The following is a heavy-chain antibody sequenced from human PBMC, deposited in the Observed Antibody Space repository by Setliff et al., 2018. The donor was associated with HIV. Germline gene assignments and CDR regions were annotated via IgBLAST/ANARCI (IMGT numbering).Heavy chain of an antibody. V-gene: IGHV4-38-2*01. CDR1: GYSISNGYY. Sequence: SETLSLTCALSGYSISNGYYWGWIRQPSGKGLEWIGSIYHSGSTFYNPSLRSRVTISVDTSQDQFSLRLTSVTAAYTAVYYCAARNSGNPTRHFYYWGQGTLVTVS. CDR3: AARNSGNPTRHFYY. J-gene: IGHJ4*02. D-gene: IGHD3-10*01. CDR2: IYHSGST.